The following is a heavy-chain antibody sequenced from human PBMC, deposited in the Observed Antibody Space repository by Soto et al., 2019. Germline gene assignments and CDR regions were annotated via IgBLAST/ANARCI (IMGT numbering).Heavy chain of an antibody. V-gene: IGHV4-34*01. CDR2: INHSGST. Sequence: SETLSLTCAVYGGSFGGYYWSWIRQPPGKGLEWIGEINHSGSTNYNPSLKSRVTISVDTSKNQFSLKLSSVTAADTAVYYCARERGVTRLRDYYYMDVWGKGTTVTVSS. CDR3: ARERGVTRLRDYYYMDV. CDR1: GGSFGGYY. D-gene: IGHD2-21*02. J-gene: IGHJ6*03.